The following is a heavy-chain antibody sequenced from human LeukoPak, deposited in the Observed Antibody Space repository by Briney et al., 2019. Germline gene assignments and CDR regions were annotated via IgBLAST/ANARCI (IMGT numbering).Heavy chain of an antibody. CDR3: TTKSVSAAKANFDY. Sequence: GGSLRLSCAASGFTFSNAWMSWVRQAPGKGLEWVGRIKSKTDGGTTDYAAPVKGRFTISRDDSKTTLYLQMNSLKTEDTAVYYCTTKSVSAAKANFDYWGQGTLVTVSS. CDR2: IKSKTDGGTT. V-gene: IGHV3-15*01. J-gene: IGHJ4*02. CDR1: GFTFSNAW. D-gene: IGHD6-13*01.